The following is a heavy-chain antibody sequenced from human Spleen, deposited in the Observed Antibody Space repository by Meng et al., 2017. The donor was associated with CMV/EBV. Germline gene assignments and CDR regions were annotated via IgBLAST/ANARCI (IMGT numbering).Heavy chain of an antibody. CDR3: ARRDSSGYTQTDY. J-gene: IGHJ4*02. Sequence: GESLKISCKGSGYKFSTYWIAWVRQMPGKGLEWMGIVYPGDSDTRYSPSFQGQVTISVDKSSSTAYLQWSSLKPSDTAIYYCARRDSSGYTQTDYWGQGTLVTVSS. CDR2: VYPGDSDT. V-gene: IGHV5-51*01. D-gene: IGHD6-19*01. CDR1: GYKFSTYW.